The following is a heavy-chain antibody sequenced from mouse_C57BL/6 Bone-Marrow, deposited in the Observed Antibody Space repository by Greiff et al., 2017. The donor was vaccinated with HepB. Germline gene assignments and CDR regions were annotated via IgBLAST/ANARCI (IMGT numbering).Heavy chain of an antibody. Sequence: EVKLQESGGGLVKPGGSLTLSCAASGFTFSDDGMHWVRQAPEKGLEWVAYISSGSSTIYYADTVKGRFTISRDNAKNTLFLQMTSLRSEDTAMYYCARGYDYDYFDYWGQGTTLTVSS. V-gene: IGHV5-17*01. D-gene: IGHD2-4*01. J-gene: IGHJ2*01. CDR1: GFTFSDDG. CDR2: ISSGSSTI. CDR3: ARGYDYDYFDY.